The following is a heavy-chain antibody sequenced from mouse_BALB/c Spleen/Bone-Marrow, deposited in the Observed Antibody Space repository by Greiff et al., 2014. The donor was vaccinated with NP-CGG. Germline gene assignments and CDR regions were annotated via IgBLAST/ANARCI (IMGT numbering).Heavy chain of an antibody. CDR3: ARVGYRYDGYAMDY. J-gene: IGHJ4*01. CDR1: GFSLTSYG. D-gene: IGHD2-14*01. CDR2: IWAGGST. Sequence: VQLQQSGPGLVAPSQSLSITCTVSGFSLTSYGVHWVRQPPGKGLKWLGVIWAGGSTNYNSALMSRLSISKDNSKSQVFLKMNSLQTDDTAMYYCARVGYRYDGYAMDYWGQGASVTVSS. V-gene: IGHV2-9*02.